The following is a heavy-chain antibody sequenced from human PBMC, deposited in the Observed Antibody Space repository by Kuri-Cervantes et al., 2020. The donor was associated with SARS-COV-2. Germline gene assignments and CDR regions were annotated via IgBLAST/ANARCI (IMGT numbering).Heavy chain of an antibody. V-gene: IGHV1-69*08. J-gene: IGHJ4*02. Sequence: SVKVSCKASGYTFTGYYMHWVRQAPGQGLEWMGRIIPILGTANYAQKFQGRVTITADKSTSTAYMELSSLRSEDTAVYYCARGYYDILTGYPFDYWGQGTLVTVSS. CDR1: GYTFTGYY. CDR2: IIPILGTA. CDR3: ARGYYDILTGYPFDY. D-gene: IGHD3-9*01.